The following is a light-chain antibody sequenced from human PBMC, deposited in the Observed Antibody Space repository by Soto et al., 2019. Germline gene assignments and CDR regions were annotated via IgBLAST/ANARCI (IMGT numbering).Light chain of an antibody. Sequence: AIQMTQSPSSLSASVGDRVTISCRASQGIRDELGWYQQKPGKAPMLLIYAASSLQSGVPSRFLGSGSGTDFILTISSLQPEDFATYYCLQDYNYPWTFGQGTKVEIK. V-gene: IGKV1-6*01. CDR1: QGIRDE. J-gene: IGKJ1*01. CDR3: LQDYNYPWT. CDR2: AAS.